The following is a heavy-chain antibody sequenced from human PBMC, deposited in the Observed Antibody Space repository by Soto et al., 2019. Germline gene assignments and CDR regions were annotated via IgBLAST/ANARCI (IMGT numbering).Heavy chain of an antibody. CDR1: GFTLSSYA. Sequence: QVQLVESGGGVVQPGRSLRLSCAASGFTLSSYAMHWVRQAPGMGLEWGAVISYDGSNKYYADSVKGRFTISRDNSKNTLYLQMNSLRAEDTAVYYCARDLNRGAVADNYYGMDVWGQGTTVTVSS. V-gene: IGHV3-30-3*01. CDR2: ISYDGSNK. D-gene: IGHD6-19*01. CDR3: ARDLNRGAVADNYYGMDV. J-gene: IGHJ6*02.